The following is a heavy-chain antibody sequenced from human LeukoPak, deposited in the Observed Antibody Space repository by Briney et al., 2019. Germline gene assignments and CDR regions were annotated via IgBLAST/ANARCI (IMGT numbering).Heavy chain of an antibody. CDR1: GFTFSSYW. CDR2: IKEDGSEK. V-gene: IGHV3-7*01. CDR3: ARGRYSTGFGPFAY. J-gene: IGHJ4*02. D-gene: IGHD1-26*01. Sequence: GGSLRLSCAASGFTFSSYWMNWVRQAPGKWLEWVANIKEDGSEKYYVDSVKARFTVSRDNAKNSLYLHMNSLRADDTAVYYCARGRYSTGFGPFAYWGQGTLVTVSS.